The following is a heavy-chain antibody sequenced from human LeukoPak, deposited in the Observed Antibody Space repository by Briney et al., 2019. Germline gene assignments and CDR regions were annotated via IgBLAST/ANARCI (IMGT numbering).Heavy chain of an antibody. V-gene: IGHV3-74*01. CDR2: INSDGSGT. CDR3: ARDRSTTSWYDAFDI. J-gene: IGHJ3*02. D-gene: IGHD2-2*01. CDR1: GFTFSGSW. Sequence: GRSLRLSCAASGFTFSGSWMHWVRQVSGKGLVWVSYINSDGSGTKYADSVKGRFTVSRDNAKNTLYLQMNSLRADDTAVYYCARDRSTTSWYDAFDIWGQGTMVTVSS.